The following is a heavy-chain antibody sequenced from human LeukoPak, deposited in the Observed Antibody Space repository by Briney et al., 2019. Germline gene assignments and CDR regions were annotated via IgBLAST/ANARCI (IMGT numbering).Heavy chain of an antibody. J-gene: IGHJ5*02. CDR2: ISGSGGST. V-gene: IGHV3-23*01. CDR3: AKAVVPGRRVLTDNRFDP. D-gene: IGHD3-9*01. CDR1: GFTFSSYA. Sequence: GGSLRLSCAASGFTFSSYAMSWVRQAPGKGLEWVSAISGSGGSTYYADSVKGRFTISRDNSKNTLYLQMNSLRAEDTAVYYCAKAVVPGRRVLTDNRFDPWGQGTLVTVSS.